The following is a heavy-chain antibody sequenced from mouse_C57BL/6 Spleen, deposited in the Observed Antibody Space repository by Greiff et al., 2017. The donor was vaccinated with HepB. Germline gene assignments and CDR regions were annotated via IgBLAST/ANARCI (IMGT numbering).Heavy chain of an antibody. D-gene: IGHD1-1*01. J-gene: IGHJ4*01. CDR2: ISSGSSTI. CDR1: GFTFSDYG. Sequence: EVNVVESGGGLVKPGGSLKLSCAASGFTFSDYGMHWVRQAPEKGLEWVAYISSGSSTIYYADTVKGRFTISRDNAKNTLFLQMTSLRSEDTAMYYCANYYGRAMDYWGQGTSVTVSS. CDR3: ANYYGRAMDY. V-gene: IGHV5-17*01.